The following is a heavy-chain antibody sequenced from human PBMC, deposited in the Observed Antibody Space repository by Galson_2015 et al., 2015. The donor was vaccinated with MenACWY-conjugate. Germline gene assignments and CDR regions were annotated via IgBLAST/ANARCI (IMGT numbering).Heavy chain of an antibody. CDR1: GVTFNNYD. CDR2: ISTSSTNI. CDR3: ARVVPSAMIHGFDY. J-gene: IGHJ4*02. D-gene: IGHD2-2*01. V-gene: IGHV3-21*01. Sequence: SLRLCGETSGVTFNNYDMNWARQAPGKGLECVSSISTSSTNIYYADSVKGRFTISRDNAKNSVYLQMNSLRAEYTAVYFCARVVPSAMIHGFDYWGQGTLVPVSS.